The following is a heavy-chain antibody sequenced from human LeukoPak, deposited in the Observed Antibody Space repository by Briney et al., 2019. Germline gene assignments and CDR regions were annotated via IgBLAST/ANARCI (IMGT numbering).Heavy chain of an antibody. J-gene: IGHJ4*02. V-gene: IGHV3-23*01. D-gene: IGHD4-11*01. CDR1: GFIFSTYA. Sequence: GGSLRLSCAASGFIFSTYAMSWVRQAPGKGLEWVSALSGSGDKTFYADSVKGRFTISRDNSKKTLYLQMISLTAEGTSVYFWGKELNYGLGYWGQGNLGPVSP. CDR3: GKELNYGLGY. CDR2: LSGSGDKT.